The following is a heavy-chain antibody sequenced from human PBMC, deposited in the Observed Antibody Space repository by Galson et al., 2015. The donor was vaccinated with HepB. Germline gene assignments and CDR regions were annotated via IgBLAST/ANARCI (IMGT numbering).Heavy chain of an antibody. CDR1: GFIFSSYA. D-gene: IGHD1-26*01. CDR2: ISSSSTTI. J-gene: IGHJ5*02. Sequence: SLRLSCAASGFIFSSYAMSWVRQAPGKGLEWVSYISSSSTTIYYADSVKGRFTISRDNAKNSLYLQMNSLRAEDTAVYYCARRRFTGGFDPWGQGTLVTVSS. CDR3: ARRRFTGGFDP. V-gene: IGHV3-48*01.